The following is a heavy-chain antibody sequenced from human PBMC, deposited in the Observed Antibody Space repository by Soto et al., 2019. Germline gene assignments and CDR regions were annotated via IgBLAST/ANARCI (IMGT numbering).Heavy chain of an antibody. D-gene: IGHD6-19*01. CDR2: ISSSSSYI. Sequence: GGSLRLSCAASGFTFSSYSMNWVRQAPGKGLEWVSSISSSSSYIYYADSVKGRFTISRDNAKNSLYLQMNSLRAEDTAVYYCARAGYSSGWTVDAFDIWGQGTMVTVSS. CDR3: ARAGYSSGWTVDAFDI. J-gene: IGHJ3*02. V-gene: IGHV3-21*01. CDR1: GFTFSSYS.